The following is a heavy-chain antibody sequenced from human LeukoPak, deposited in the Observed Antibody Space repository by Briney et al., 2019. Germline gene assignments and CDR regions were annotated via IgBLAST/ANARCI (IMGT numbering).Heavy chain of an antibody. V-gene: IGHV1-8*01. J-gene: IGHJ4*02. D-gene: IGHD3-16*02. CDR2: MNPNSGNT. CDR1: GYTFTSYD. CDR3: ARDFMITFGGVIVIRYFDY. Sequence: ASVKVSCKASGYTFTSYDINWVRQATGQGLEWMGWMNPNSGNTGYAQKFQGRVTITRNTSISTAYMELSSLRSEDTAVYYCARDFMITFGGVIVIRYFDYWGQGTLVTVSS.